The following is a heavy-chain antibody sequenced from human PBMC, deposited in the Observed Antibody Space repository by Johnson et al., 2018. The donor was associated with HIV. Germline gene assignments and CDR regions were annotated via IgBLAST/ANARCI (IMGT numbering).Heavy chain of an antibody. CDR1: GFTFSSYA. Sequence: QVQLVESGGGVVQPGRSLRLSCAASGFTFSSYAMHWVRQAPGKGLEWVAVISYDGSNKYYADAVKGRFTISRDNSKNTLYLQINTLRPEDTAVYYCANGEGGSCFLAFDIWGQGTMVTVSS. J-gene: IGHJ3*02. CDR3: ANGEGGSCFLAFDI. CDR2: ISYDGSNK. V-gene: IGHV3-30*04. D-gene: IGHD2-15*01.